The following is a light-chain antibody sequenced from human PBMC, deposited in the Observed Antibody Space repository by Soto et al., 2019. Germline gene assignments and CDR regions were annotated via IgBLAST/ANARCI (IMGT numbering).Light chain of an antibody. CDR3: SSYATISPVV. V-gene: IGLV2-14*01. Sequence: SVLTQPASVSGSPGQSITISCTGTSSDVGGYKYVSWYQQHPDKAPKLMIYDVSNRPSGVSNRFSGSKSGNTASLTISGLQADDEADYYCSSYATISPVVFGGGTKVTVL. J-gene: IGLJ2*01. CDR2: DVS. CDR1: SSDVGGYKY.